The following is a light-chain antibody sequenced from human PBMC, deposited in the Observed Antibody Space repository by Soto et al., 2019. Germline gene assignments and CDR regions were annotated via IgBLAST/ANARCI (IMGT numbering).Light chain of an antibody. Sequence: EIVMTQSPATLSLSPGERATLSCRASQSVTINLDWYQQKPGQAPRLIFHGSSNRATDIPARFSGGGSGTEFTLTISGLQSEDFAVYYCQQYYNWPRTFGQGTKVEIK. CDR2: GSS. CDR1: QSVTIN. J-gene: IGKJ1*01. CDR3: QQYYNWPRT. V-gene: IGKV3-15*01.